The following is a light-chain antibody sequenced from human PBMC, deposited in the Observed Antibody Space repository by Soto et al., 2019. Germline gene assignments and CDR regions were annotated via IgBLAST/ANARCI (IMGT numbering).Light chain of an antibody. CDR1: QSIRSW. CDR2: KAS. CDR3: QQYYSDSRT. Sequence: DIQMTQSPSTQSASVGDRVTITCRASQSIRSWLAWYQQKPGKAPKLLIYKASNLESGVPSRSSGSGSGTEFTLTISSLQPDDLATYYCQQYYSDSRTFGQGTKVEIK. J-gene: IGKJ1*01. V-gene: IGKV1-5*03.